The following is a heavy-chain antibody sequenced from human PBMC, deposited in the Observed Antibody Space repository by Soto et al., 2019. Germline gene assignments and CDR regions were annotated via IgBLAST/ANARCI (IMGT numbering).Heavy chain of an antibody. CDR3: ARGPPYHYDFWSGSRPASLFYFDY. CDR1: GGSFSGYY. CDR2: INHSGST. D-gene: IGHD3-3*01. V-gene: IGHV4-34*01. J-gene: IGHJ4*02. Sequence: QVQLQQWGAGLLKPSETLSLTCAVYGGSFSGYYWSWIRQPPGKGLEWIGEINHSGSTNYNPSLKSRVTISADTSRNQFSLKLSSVTAAETALFYWARGPPYHYDFWSGSRPASLFYFDYWGQGTLVTVSS.